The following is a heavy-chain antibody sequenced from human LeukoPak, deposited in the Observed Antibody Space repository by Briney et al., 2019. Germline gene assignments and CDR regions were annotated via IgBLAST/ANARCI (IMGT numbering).Heavy chain of an antibody. CDR3: ARRYYYDSSGYYNYYYMDV. Sequence: SETLSLTCTVSGGSISSYYWSWLRQPPGKGLDGIGYIYYSGSTNYNPSLTSRVTISVDTSKNQFSLKLSSVTAADTAVYYCARRYYYDSSGYYNYYYMDVWGKGTTVTVSS. V-gene: IGHV4-59*08. J-gene: IGHJ6*03. D-gene: IGHD3-22*01. CDR1: GGSISSYY. CDR2: IYYSGST.